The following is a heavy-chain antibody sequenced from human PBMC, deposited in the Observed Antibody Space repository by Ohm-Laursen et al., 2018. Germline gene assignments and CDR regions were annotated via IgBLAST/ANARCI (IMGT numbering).Heavy chain of an antibody. CDR3: ARDRRYCSSTSCYRGGYYYYYGMDV. CDR2: IYSGGST. V-gene: IGHV3-53*01. J-gene: IGHJ6*02. CDR1: GFTVSSNY. Sequence: SLRLSCSASGFTVSSNYMSWVRQAPGKGLEWVSVIYSGGSTYYADSVKGRFTISRDNSKNTLYLQMNSLRAEDTAVYYCARDRRYCSSTSCYRGGYYYYYGMDVWGQGTTVTVSS. D-gene: IGHD2-2*02.